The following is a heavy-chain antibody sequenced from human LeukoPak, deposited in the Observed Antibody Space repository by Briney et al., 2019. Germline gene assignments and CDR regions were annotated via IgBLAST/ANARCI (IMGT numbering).Heavy chain of an antibody. CDR3: ARGYYDTSAYSNPFDF. D-gene: IGHD3-22*01. J-gene: IGHJ4*02. CDR1: GDSISIYY. CDR2: IHTSGST. Sequence: PSETLSLTCTVSGDSISIYYWSWIRQTPGKGLEWIGYIHTSGSTYYNPSLKSRVTISVDTSKNQFSLKLTSVTAADTAVYYCARGYYDTSAYSNPFDFWGQGTLVTVSS. V-gene: IGHV4-4*09.